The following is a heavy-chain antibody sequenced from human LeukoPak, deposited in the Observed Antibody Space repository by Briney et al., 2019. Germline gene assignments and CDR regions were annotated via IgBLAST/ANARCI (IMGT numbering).Heavy chain of an antibody. CDR3: AKAPIVVVPAASDY. D-gene: IGHD2-2*01. Sequence: GGSLRLSCAASGFTFSSYGMSWVRQAPGKGLEWVSGISGSGGSTYYADSVKGRFTISRDNSKNTLYLQMNSLRAEDTAVYYCAKAPIVVVPAASDYWGQGTLVTVSS. CDR1: GFTFSSYG. V-gene: IGHV3-23*01. CDR2: ISGSGGST. J-gene: IGHJ4*02.